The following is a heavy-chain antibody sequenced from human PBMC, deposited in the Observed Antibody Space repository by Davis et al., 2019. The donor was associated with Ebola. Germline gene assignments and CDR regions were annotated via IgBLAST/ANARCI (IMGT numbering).Heavy chain of an antibody. CDR2: VYYNVKI. V-gene: IGHV4-59*01. CDR3: ARGVLGETSVGFEH. D-gene: IGHD2-8*02. Sequence: SETLSLTCTVSGASLHGYYWHWLRQSPGKGLEWIGHVYYNVKINYNPSLKSRVTISADASKNQLSLNLNSVTAADTAVYYCARGVLGETSVGFEHWGQGTLVTVSS. J-gene: IGHJ4*02. CDR1: GASLHGYY.